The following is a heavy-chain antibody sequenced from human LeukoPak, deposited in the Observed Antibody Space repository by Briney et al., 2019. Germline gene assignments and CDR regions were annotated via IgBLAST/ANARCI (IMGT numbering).Heavy chain of an antibody. CDR1: GFTFDDYA. Sequence: GGSLRLSCAASGFTFDDYAMHWVRQAPGKGLEWVSIIYKDGSTYYADSVKGQFIISRDNSKNTLYLQINSLTVEDTAVYYCAKNTVAPGSYDAFDIWGQGTMVTVSS. V-gene: IGHV3-53*01. D-gene: IGHD4-23*01. J-gene: IGHJ3*02. CDR3: AKNTVAPGSYDAFDI. CDR2: IYKDGST.